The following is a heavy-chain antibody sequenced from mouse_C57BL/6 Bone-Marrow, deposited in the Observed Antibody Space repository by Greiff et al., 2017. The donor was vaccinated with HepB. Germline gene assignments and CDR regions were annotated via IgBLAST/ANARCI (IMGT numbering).Heavy chain of an antibody. CDR2: IHPNSGST. J-gene: IGHJ1*03. CDR1: GYTFPSYW. CDR3: ARDGATVADWYFDV. D-gene: IGHD1-1*01. Sequence: QVQLQQPGAELVKPGASVKLSCKASGYTFPSYWMHWVKQRPGQGLEWIGMIHPNSGSTNYNEKFKSKATLTVDKSSSTAYMQLSSLTSEDSAVYYCARDGATVADWYFDVWGTGTTVTVSS. V-gene: IGHV1-64*01.